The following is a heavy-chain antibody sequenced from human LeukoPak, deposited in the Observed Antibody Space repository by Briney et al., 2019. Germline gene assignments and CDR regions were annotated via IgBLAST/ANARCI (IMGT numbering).Heavy chain of an antibody. CDR3: ARHDVGAAYYFDY. CDR1: GGSISSYY. Sequence: SVTLSLTCTVSGGSISSYYWSWIRQPPGKGLEWIGYIYYSGSTNYNPSLKSRVTISVDTSKNQFSLKLSSVTAADTAVYYCARHDVGAAYYFDYWGQGTLVTVSS. CDR2: IYYSGST. V-gene: IGHV4-59*08. D-gene: IGHD1-26*01. J-gene: IGHJ4*02.